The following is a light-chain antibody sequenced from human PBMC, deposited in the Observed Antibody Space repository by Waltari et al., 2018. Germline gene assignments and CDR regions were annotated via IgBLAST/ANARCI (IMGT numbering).Light chain of an antibody. J-gene: IGKJ3*01. V-gene: IGKV1-9*01. CDR2: GGS. Sequence: IQLTQSPLYLSASVGARVTITCRASQGISSYLGCYQQNAGRAPKLVIYGGSTLPNVVPPTFSGSGFGTEFTLSISSLQREDFATYYGLQVITYPCTFGAGTTVDIK. CDR1: QGISSY. CDR3: LQVITYPCT.